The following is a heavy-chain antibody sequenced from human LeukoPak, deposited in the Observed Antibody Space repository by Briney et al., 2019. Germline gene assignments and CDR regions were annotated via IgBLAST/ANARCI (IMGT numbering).Heavy chain of an antibody. Sequence: ASVNVSFKASGYTFTVYYMHWVRQAPGQGLEWMGWINPNSGGTNYAQKFQGRVTMTRDTSISTAYMELSRLRSDDTAVYYCARLVGAASALQPDYWGQGTLVTVSS. J-gene: IGHJ4*02. V-gene: IGHV1-2*02. D-gene: IGHD1-26*01. CDR3: ARLVGAASALQPDY. CDR2: INPNSGGT. CDR1: GYTFTVYY.